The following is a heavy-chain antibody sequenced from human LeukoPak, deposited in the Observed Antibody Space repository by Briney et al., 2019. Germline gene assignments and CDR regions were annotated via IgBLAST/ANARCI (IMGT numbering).Heavy chain of an antibody. Sequence: PGGPLRLSCAASGFTFSSYAMSWVRQAPGKGLEWVSAISGSGGSTYYADSVKGRFTISRDNSKNTLYLQMNSLRAEDTAVYYCAKVGLRQYSGPGDYWGQGTLVTVSS. V-gene: IGHV3-23*01. CDR2: ISGSGGST. J-gene: IGHJ4*02. D-gene: IGHD5-12*01. CDR3: AKVGLRQYSGPGDY. CDR1: GFTFSSYA.